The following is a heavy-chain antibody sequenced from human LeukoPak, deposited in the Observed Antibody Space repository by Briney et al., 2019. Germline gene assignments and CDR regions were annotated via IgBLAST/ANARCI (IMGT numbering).Heavy chain of an antibody. J-gene: IGHJ3*02. V-gene: IGHV3-7*01. CDR1: GFTFSTYW. CDR3: ARQRFWILRMTHYAFDI. CDR2: IKQDGSEK. D-gene: IGHD1-1*01. Sequence: GGSLRLSCAASGFTFSTYWMTWVRQAPGKGLEWVANIKQDGSEKYYVDSVKGRFTISRDNAKNSLYLQMNSLRAEDTAVYYCARQRFWILRMTHYAFDIWGQGTMVTVSS.